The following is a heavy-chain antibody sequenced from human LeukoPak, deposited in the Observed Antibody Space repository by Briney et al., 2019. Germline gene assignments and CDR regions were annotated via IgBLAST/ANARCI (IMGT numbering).Heavy chain of an antibody. CDR3: ARDSRETELYSSSWYLFSPPGY. CDR2: ISYDGSNK. D-gene: IGHD6-13*01. CDR1: AFTFSSYA. J-gene: IGHJ4*02. V-gene: IGHV3-30-3*01. Sequence: PGGSLRLSCAASAFTFSSYAMHWVRQAPGKGLEWVAVISYDGSNKYYADSVKGRFTISGDNSKNTLYLQMNSLRAEDTAVYYCARDSRETELYSSSWYLFSPPGYWGQGTLVTVSS.